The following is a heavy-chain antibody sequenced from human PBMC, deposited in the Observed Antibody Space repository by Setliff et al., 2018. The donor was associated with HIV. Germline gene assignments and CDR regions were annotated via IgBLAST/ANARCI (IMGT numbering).Heavy chain of an antibody. CDR3: ARDSDNFWSGYYAAFDY. CDR2: ISAYNGNT. Sequence: ASVKVSCKASGYTFTSYGISWVRQAPGQGLEWMGWISAYNGNTNHAQKLQGRVTMTTDTSSSTAYLDLRSLRSDDTAVYYCARDSDNFWSGYYAAFDYWGQGTLVTVSS. V-gene: IGHV1-18*01. J-gene: IGHJ4*02. D-gene: IGHD3-3*01. CDR1: GYTFTSYG.